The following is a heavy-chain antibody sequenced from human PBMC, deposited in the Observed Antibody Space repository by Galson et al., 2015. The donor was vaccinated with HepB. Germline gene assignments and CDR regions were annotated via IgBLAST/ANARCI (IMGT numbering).Heavy chain of an antibody. CDR1: GFNFDRYT. J-gene: IGHJ4*02. Sequence: SLRLSCAVSGFNFDRYTMHWVRQAPGKGLEWVTFISDDGSNKYYAASVKGRFTVSRDNSKRTLFLQMDSLRPDDTAVYYCARDTDAEHWRLDYWGQGALVTVSS. CDR3: ARDTDAEHWRLDY. V-gene: IGHV3-30*04. CDR2: ISDDGSNK. D-gene: IGHD1-1*01.